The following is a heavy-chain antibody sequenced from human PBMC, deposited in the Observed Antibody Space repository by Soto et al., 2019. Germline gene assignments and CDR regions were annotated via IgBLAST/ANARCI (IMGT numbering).Heavy chain of an antibody. J-gene: IGHJ5*02. CDR3: AKKTRGLLWFGEAGAWFDP. D-gene: IGHD3-10*01. Sequence: PGGSLRLSCAASGFTFSSYAMSWVRQAPGKGLEWVSAISGSGGSTYYADSVKGRFTISRDNSKNTLYLQMNSLRAEDTAVYYCAKKTRGLLWFGEAGAWFDPWGQGTLVTVSS. CDR1: GFTFSSYA. CDR2: ISGSGGST. V-gene: IGHV3-23*01.